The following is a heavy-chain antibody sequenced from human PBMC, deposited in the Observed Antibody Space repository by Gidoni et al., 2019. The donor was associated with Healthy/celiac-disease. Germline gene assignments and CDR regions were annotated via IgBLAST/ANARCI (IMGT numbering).Heavy chain of an antibody. Sequence: EVQLVESGGGLVKPGGSLRLSCAASGFTFSNAWLSWVRQAPGKGLEWVGRIKSKTDGGTTDYAAPVKGRFTISRDDSKNTLYLQMNSLKTEDTAVYYCTTRPPHGDFEEKPIDDYWGQGTLVTVSS. CDR3: TTRPPHGDFEEKPIDDY. V-gene: IGHV3-15*01. J-gene: IGHJ4*02. CDR2: IKSKTDGGTT. D-gene: IGHD4-17*01. CDR1: GFTFSNAW.